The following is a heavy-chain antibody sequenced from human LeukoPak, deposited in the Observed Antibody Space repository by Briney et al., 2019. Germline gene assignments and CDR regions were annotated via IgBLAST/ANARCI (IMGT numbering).Heavy chain of an antibody. J-gene: IGHJ4*02. CDR3: AKAVGSISWSFDY. CDR1: GFTFSTYG. D-gene: IGHD6-13*01. CDR2: MSYDGSDK. V-gene: IGHV3-30*18. Sequence: GGSLRLSCEASGFTFSTYGMHWVRQAPGKGLEWVALMSYDGSDKSYADSVKGRFTISRDNSKSTLYLRMDSLRGDDAAVYYCAKAVGSISWSFDYWGQGTLVTVSS.